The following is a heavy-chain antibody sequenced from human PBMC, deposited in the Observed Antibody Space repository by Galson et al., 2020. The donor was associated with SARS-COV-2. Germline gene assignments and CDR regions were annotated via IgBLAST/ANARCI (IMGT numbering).Heavy chain of an antibody. V-gene: IGHV3-64D*06. Sequence: GGSLSLSCSASGYTFSTYPMHWVRQAPGEGLQYVSAISSNGGSTYYADSVKGRFTISRDNSKNTLYLQLSSLGDEDTAVYYCVTDHQYSRADLTPPYYVDYGGKETLFAVSS. CDR1: GYTFSTYP. D-gene: IGHD1-26*01. J-gene: IGHJ4*02. CDR2: ISSNGGST. CDR3: VTDHQYSRADLTPPYYVDY.